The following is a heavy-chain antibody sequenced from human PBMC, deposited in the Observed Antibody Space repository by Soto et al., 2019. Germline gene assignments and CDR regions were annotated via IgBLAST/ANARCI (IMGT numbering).Heavy chain of an antibody. CDR3: AREPYSSGWPTENWFDP. J-gene: IGHJ5*02. D-gene: IGHD6-19*01. Sequence: ASVKVSCKASGYTFSSYYMHWVRQAPGQGLEWMGIINPSGGITSYAQKFQGRVTMTRDTSTRTVYMELSRLRSEDTAVYYCAREPYSSGWPTENWFDPWGQGTLVTVSS. CDR2: INPSGGIT. CDR1: GYTFSSYY. V-gene: IGHV1-46*01.